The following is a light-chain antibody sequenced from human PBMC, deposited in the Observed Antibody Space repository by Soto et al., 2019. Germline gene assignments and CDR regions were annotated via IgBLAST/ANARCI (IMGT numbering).Light chain of an antibody. CDR1: SSDVGSFNL. CDR2: EVS. CDR3: CSYAGSGTFPYV. Sequence: QSALTQPASVSGSPGQSITISCTGTSSDVGSFNLVSWYQRHPGKAPKLMIYEVSKRPSGVSNRFSGSKSANTASLTISGLQAEDEADYYCCSYAGSGTFPYVFGTGTKVTVL. V-gene: IGLV2-23*02. J-gene: IGLJ1*01.